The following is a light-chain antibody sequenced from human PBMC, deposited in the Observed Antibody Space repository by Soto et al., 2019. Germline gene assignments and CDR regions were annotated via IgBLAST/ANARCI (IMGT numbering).Light chain of an antibody. Sequence: DILLTQSPCTLSLSPGERVTISCRASQSISGNYLAWYQHKPGQAPRLLISGTYTRDTGIPDRFSGRGSGTDFSLTISRLEPGDFAVYYCQQYNNWPRTFGQGTKVDIK. CDR3: QQYNNWPRT. J-gene: IGKJ1*01. CDR1: QSISGNY. CDR2: GTY. V-gene: IGKV3-20*01.